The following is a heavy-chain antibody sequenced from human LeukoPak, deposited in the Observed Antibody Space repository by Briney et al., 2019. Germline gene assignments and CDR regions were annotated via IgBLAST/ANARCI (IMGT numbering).Heavy chain of an antibody. D-gene: IGHD6-19*01. CDR2: IYYSGST. Sequence: SETLSLTCTVSGGSISNYYWSWIRQPPGKGLEWIGYIYYSGSTDYNPSLKSRVTISVDTSTNQFSLQLSSVTAADTAVYYCARAGSFRQWLTVWGQGTLATVSS. J-gene: IGHJ4*02. CDR1: GGSISNYY. CDR3: ARAGSFRQWLTV. V-gene: IGHV4-59*01.